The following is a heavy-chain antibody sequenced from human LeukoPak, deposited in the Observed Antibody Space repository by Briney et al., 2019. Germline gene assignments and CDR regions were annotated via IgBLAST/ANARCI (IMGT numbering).Heavy chain of an antibody. Sequence: SETLSLTCAVYGGSFSGCYWSWIRQPPGKGLEWIGEINHSGSTNYNPSLKSRVTISVDTSKNQFSLKLSSVTAADTAVYYCARDHYYDSSGYFDYWGQGTLVTVSS. CDR2: INHSGST. CDR1: GGSFSGCY. D-gene: IGHD3-22*01. CDR3: ARDHYYDSSGYFDY. V-gene: IGHV4-34*01. J-gene: IGHJ4*02.